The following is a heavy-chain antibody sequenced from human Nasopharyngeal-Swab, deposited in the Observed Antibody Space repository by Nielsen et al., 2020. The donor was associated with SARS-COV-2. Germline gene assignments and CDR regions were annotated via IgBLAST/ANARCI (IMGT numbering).Heavy chain of an antibody. CDR2: ISAYNGNT. D-gene: IGHD3-22*01. Sequence: ASVKVSCKASVYTFSSYVISWVRQAPGQGLEWMGWISAYNGNTNYAQKLQGRVTMTTDTSTSTAYMELRSLRSDDTAVYYCATGERDYYASSGDMIDWGQGTLVTVSS. CDR1: VYTFSSYV. CDR3: ATGERDYYASSGDMID. J-gene: IGHJ4*02. V-gene: IGHV1-18*01.